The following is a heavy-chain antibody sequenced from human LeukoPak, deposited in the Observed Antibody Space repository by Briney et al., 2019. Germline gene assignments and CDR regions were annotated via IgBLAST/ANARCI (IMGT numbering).Heavy chain of an antibody. V-gene: IGHV3-11*01. CDR1: GFTFSDYY. Sequence: GGSLRLSCAASGFTFSDYYMSWIRQAPGKGLEWVSYISSSGSTIYYADSVKGRFTISRDNAKNSLYLQMNSLRAEDTAVYYCARAVNYDILTGYPWVWFDPWGQGTLVTVSS. D-gene: IGHD3-9*01. CDR2: ISSSGSTI. CDR3: ARAVNYDILTGYPWVWFDP. J-gene: IGHJ5*02.